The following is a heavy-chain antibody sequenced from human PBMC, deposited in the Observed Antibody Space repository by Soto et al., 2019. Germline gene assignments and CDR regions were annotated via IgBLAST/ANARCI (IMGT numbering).Heavy chain of an antibody. V-gene: IGHV3-23*01. CDR2: ISGSGGST. CDR1: GFTFSTYA. J-gene: IGHJ6*02. D-gene: IGHD2-2*01. Sequence: GGSLRLSCAASGFTFSTYAMSWVRQAPGKGLEWVSAISGSGGSTYYADSVKGRFTISRDNSKNTLYLQMNSLRAEYTAVYYCAKHGPLLWSPIYYYYGMDVWGQGTTVTVSS. CDR3: AKHGPLLWSPIYYYYGMDV.